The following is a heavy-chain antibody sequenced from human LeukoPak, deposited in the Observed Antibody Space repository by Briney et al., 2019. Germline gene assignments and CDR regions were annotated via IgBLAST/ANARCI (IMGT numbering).Heavy chain of an antibody. J-gene: IGHJ5*02. CDR3: ARGRDLEGCSSTSCYSVYNWFDP. V-gene: IGHV4-34*01. CDR2: IYHSGST. Sequence: SETLSLTCAVYGGSFSGYYWSWIRQPPGKGLEWIGEIYHSGSTNYNPSLKSRVTISVDTSKNQFSLKLSSVTAADTAVYYCARGRDLEGCSSTSCYSVYNWFDPWGQGTLVTVSS. D-gene: IGHD2-2*01. CDR1: GGSFSGYY.